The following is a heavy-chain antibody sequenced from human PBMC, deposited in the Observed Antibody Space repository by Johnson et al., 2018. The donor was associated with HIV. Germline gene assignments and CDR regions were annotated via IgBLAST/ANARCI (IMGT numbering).Heavy chain of an antibody. CDR1: GFTFDDYA. CDR2: ISWNSDNI. D-gene: IGHD6-19*01. Sequence: VQLVESGGGLVQPGRSLILSCAASGFTFDDYAMHWVRQAPGKGLEWVSGISWNSDNIAYADSVRGRFTIARDNAKNSLHLQMNSLRAEDTAFYYCAKARVRYSSDVDALDIWGQGTMV. V-gene: IGHV3-9*01. CDR3: AKARVRYSSDVDALDI. J-gene: IGHJ3*02.